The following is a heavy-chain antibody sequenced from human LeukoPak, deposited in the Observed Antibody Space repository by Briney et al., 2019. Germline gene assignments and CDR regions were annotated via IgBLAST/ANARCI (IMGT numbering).Heavy chain of an antibody. D-gene: IGHD1-26*01. J-gene: IGHJ5*02. V-gene: IGHV1-18*01. CDR1: GYTFTSYG. CDR2: ISAYNGNT. CDR3: ARDGERSGSYYGSRFDP. Sequence: ASVKVSCKASGYTFTSYGISWVRQAPGQGLEWMGWISAYNGNTNYAQKLQGRVTMTTDTSTSTAYMELRSLRSDDTAVYYCARDGERSGSYYGSRFDPWGQGTLVTVSS.